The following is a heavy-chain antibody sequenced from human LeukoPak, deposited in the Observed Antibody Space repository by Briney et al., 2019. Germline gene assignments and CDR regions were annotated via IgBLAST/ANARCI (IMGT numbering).Heavy chain of an antibody. D-gene: IGHD2-15*01. CDR2: ISAYNGNT. V-gene: IGHV1-18*01. J-gene: IGHJ6*02. Sequence: ASVKVSCKASGYTFNSYGISWVRQAPGQGLEWMGWISAYNGNTYYAQKFQGRVTMTTDTSTSTAYMELRSLRSDDTAVYYCAQEGFCSGGSCYSGYYYGMDVWGQGTTVTVSS. CDR3: AQEGFCSGGSCYSGYYYGMDV. CDR1: GYTFNSYG.